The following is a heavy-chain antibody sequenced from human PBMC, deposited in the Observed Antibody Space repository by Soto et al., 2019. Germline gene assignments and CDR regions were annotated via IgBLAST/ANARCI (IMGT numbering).Heavy chain of an antibody. CDR1: GGSISSSSYY. J-gene: IGHJ6*03. V-gene: IGHV4-39*01. CDR3: ARLATGSYYYYYYMDV. Sequence: SETLSLTCTVSGGSISSSSYYWGWIRQPPGKGLEWIGSIYYSGRTYYNPSLKSRVTISVDTSKNQFSLKLSSVTAADTAVYYCARLATGSYYYYYYMDVWGKGTTVT. CDR2: IYYSGRT. D-gene: IGHD3-9*01.